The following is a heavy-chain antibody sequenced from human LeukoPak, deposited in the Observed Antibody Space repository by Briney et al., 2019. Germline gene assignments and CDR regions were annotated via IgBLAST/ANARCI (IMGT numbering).Heavy chain of an antibody. J-gene: IGHJ3*02. CDR1: GFTLSIYW. D-gene: IGHD2-21*01. CDR3: ARIFQFYSSGFDI. Sequence: PGGSLRLSCAASGFTLSIYWMTWVRQAPGKGLEWVANIKQDGSEKYYVDSVKGRFTISRDNAKSSVYLQMNSLRAEDTAVYYCARIFQFYSSGFDIWGPGTMVTISS. V-gene: IGHV3-7*03. CDR2: IKQDGSEK.